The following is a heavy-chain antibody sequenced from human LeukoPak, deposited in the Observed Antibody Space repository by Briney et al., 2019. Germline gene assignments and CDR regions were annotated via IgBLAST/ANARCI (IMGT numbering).Heavy chain of an antibody. J-gene: IGHJ5*02. CDR3: SRGQQWFDP. CDR1: GASLSSYY. CDR2: ISSSGST. Sequence: SETLSLTCTVSGASLSSYYWSWIRQPPGKGLEWIAYISSSGSTKYNPSLKSRLTLSVDTSKNQFSLKLTSMTAADTAVYYCSRGQQWFDPWGQGTLVTVSS. V-gene: IGHV4-59*08.